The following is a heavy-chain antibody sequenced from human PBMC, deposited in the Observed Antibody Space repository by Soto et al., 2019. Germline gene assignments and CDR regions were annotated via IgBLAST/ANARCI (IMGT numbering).Heavy chain of an antibody. D-gene: IGHD6-19*01. J-gene: IGHJ3*01. CDR2: IFHSRDT. V-gene: IGHV4-4*02. Sequence: QVQLQESGPGLVKPSGTLSLTCAVSGDSISNSRWWTWVRQPPGKGLEWIGDIFHSRDTNDNPSLKSGVFISVDKSQNQFSLMVSSVTAADTAVYYCAYSTGWYRHDVWGQGTLVTVSS. CDR1: GDSISNSRW. CDR3: AYSTGWYRHDV.